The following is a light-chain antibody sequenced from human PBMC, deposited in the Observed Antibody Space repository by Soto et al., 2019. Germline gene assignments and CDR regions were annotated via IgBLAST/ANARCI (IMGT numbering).Light chain of an antibody. Sequence: QSVLTQPPSTSGTPGQRVTISCSGSSSNIGSNTVSWYQQLPGMAPKLLIYSDNQRPSGVPDRFSGSKSGTSASLAISGLQSEDEGDYYCAAWDDGLSGLVFGRGTKLTVL. J-gene: IGLJ2*01. V-gene: IGLV1-44*01. CDR1: SSNIGSNT. CDR3: AAWDDGLSGLV. CDR2: SDN.